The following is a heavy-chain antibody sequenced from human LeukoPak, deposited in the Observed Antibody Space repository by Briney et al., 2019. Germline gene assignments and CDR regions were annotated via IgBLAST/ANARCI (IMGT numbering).Heavy chain of an antibody. CDR3: ARDLPRGYYYDSNGYYLLEY. D-gene: IGHD3-22*01. J-gene: IGHJ4*02. Sequence: ASVKVSCKASGHTFTNYGITWVRQAPGQGLEWMGWISAYNGNTNYAQKLQGRLTMTTDTSTTTAYMELRSLSSDDTAVYYCARDLPRGYYYDSNGYYLLEYWGQGTLVTVSS. CDR2: ISAYNGNT. CDR1: GHTFTNYG. V-gene: IGHV1-18*01.